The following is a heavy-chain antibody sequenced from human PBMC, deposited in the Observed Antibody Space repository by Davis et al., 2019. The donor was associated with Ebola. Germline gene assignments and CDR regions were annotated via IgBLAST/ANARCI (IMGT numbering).Heavy chain of an antibody. CDR2: ISGSGGST. V-gene: IGHV3-23*01. CDR3: ARGFRDAMDV. CDR1: GFTFSGSD. Sequence: GESLKISCAASGFTFSGSDMSWVRQAPGKGLAWVSAISGSGGSTYYADSVKGRFTISRDNSKNTLYLQMHSLRAEDTAVYYCARGFRDAMDVWGQGTTVTVSS. J-gene: IGHJ6*02.